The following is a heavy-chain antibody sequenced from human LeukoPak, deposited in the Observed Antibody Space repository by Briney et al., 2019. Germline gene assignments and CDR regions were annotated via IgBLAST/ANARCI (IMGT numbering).Heavy chain of an antibody. CDR3: ARASGAAVVGAFDI. D-gene: IGHD6-13*01. CDR2: IYYSGST. CDR1: GGSISSSSYY. J-gene: IGHJ3*02. V-gene: IGHV4-39*07. Sequence: PSETLSLTCTVSGGSISSSSYYWGWIRQPPGKGLEWIGSIYYSGSTYYNPSLKSRVTISVDTSKNQFSLKLSSVTAADTAVYYCARASGAAVVGAFDIWGQGTMVTVSS.